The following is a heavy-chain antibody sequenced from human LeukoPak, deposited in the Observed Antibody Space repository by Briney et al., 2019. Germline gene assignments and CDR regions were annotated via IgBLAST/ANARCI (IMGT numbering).Heavy chain of an antibody. D-gene: IGHD2-8*01. CDR1: GSSFTSYW. CDR3: ARHGHCTNGVCYSNYYYYMDV. J-gene: IGHJ6*03. Sequence: GESLKISCKGSGSSFTSYWIGWVRQVPGKGLEWMGIIYPDDSDTRYSPSFEGQVIISVDKSISTAYLQWSSLKASDTATYYCARHGHCTNGVCYSNYYYYMDVWGKGTTVTVSS. V-gene: IGHV5-51*01. CDR2: IYPDDSDT.